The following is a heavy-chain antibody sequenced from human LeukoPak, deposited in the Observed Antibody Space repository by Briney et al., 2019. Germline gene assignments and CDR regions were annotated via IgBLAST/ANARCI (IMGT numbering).Heavy chain of an antibody. CDR1: GGSISSYY. CDR2: IYYSCRT. J-gene: IGHJ4*02. Sequence: SETLSLTCTVSGGSISSYYWSWIRQPPGKGLEWIGYIYYSCRTHYNPPPKSPVTISINPSKNQFSLKVTPLAAADPAVYYSGSTNYNPSLKSRVTISVDTSKNQFSLKLTSVTAADTAVYYCARGICIGGSCYSDPSDYWGQGTLVTVSS. CDR3: GSTNYNPSLKSRVTISVDTSKNQFSLKLTSVTAADTAVYYCARGICIGGSCYSDPSDY. D-gene: IGHD3-10*01. V-gene: IGHV4-59*01.